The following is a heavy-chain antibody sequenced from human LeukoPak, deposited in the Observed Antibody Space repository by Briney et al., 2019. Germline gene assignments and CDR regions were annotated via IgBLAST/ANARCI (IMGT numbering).Heavy chain of an antibody. CDR3: AKERTSKITMIVGWFDP. D-gene: IGHD3-22*01. V-gene: IGHV3-21*01. CDR2: ISSSSSYI. CDR1: GFTFSSYS. J-gene: IGHJ5*02. Sequence: PGGSLRLSCAASGFTFSSYSMNWVRQAPGKGLEWVSSISSSSSYIYYADSVKGRFTISRDNAKNSLYLQMNSLRAEDTAVYYCAKERTSKITMIVGWFDPWGQGTLVTVSS.